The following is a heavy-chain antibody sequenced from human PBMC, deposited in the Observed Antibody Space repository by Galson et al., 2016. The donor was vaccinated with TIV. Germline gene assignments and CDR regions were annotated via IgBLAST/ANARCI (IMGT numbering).Heavy chain of an antibody. Sequence: QSGAEVKKPGESLKISCKAPGYRFTNHWIGWVRQMPGKGLEWMGVIYPGDSDTRYSPSFQGQVTISADKSSSTAHLQWSSLKASDTAMYYCARLEGYDDSASDYWGQGTLVTVSS. D-gene: IGHD3-22*01. CDR2: IYPGDSDT. CDR1: GYRFTNHW. CDR3: ARLEGYDDSASDY. V-gene: IGHV5-51*01. J-gene: IGHJ4*02.